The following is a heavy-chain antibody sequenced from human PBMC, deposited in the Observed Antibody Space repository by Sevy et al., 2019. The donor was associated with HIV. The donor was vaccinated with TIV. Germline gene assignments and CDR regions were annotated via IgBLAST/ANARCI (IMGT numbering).Heavy chain of an antibody. Sequence: GGSLRLSCAASGFDFNHYGIYWVRQAPGRGLEWVSFISNSGSDQYYAVSVKGRFTISRHYCNNTVYLEMQSLRSDDTATYFCAKAHIATWWTHDYWGQGTTVTVSS. CDR1: GFDFNHYG. CDR3: AKAHIATWWTHDY. D-gene: IGHD2-21*01. J-gene: IGHJ4*02. CDR2: ISNSGSDQ. V-gene: IGHV3-30*18.